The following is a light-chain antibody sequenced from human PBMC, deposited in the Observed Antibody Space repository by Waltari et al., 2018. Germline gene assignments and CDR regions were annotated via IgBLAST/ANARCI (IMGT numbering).Light chain of an antibody. J-gene: IGLJ2*01. Sequence: QSALTQPASVSGSPGQSVTIFCAGTSNDVGGYNSVSWYQEHPGQAPSVNIYDVSDRPSGVSDRFSGSKSGNTASLTISGLQAEDEADYYCSSQSSNDVVLFGGGTKLTVL. CDR1: SNDVGGYNS. CDR3: SSQSSNDVVL. V-gene: IGLV2-14*01. CDR2: DVS.